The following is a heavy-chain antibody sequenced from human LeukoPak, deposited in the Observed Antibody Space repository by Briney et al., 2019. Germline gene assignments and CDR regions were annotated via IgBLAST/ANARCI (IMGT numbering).Heavy chain of an antibody. CDR2: INLSGGST. D-gene: IGHD1-20*01. CDR3: ARHSLIGTTPFDY. CDR1: GYSFISFY. J-gene: IGHJ4*02. Sequence: ASVKVSCKASGYSFISFYIHWVRQAPGQGLEWMGVINLSGGSTAYAQQFQGRVTMTRDTSTSTVYMELSSLRSEDTAVYYCARHSLIGTTPFDYWGQGTLVTVSS. V-gene: IGHV1-46*01.